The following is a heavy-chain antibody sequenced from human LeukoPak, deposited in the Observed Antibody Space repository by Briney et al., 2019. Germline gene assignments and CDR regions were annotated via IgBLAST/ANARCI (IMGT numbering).Heavy chain of an antibody. CDR1: GGSFSGYY. CDR2: INHSGST. CDR3: ARGNYYDSSGYWGVDYFDY. Sequence: SETLSLTCAVYGGSFSGYYWSWIRQPPGKGLEWIGEINHSGSTNYNPSLRSRVTISVDTSKNQFSLKLSPVTAADTAVYYCARGNYYDSSGYWGVDYFDYWGQGTLVTVSS. D-gene: IGHD3-22*01. V-gene: IGHV4-34*01. J-gene: IGHJ4*02.